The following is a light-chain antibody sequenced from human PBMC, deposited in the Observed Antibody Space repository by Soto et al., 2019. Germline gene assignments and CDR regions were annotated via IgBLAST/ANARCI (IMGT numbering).Light chain of an antibody. J-gene: IGKJ1*01. V-gene: IGKV3-20*01. Sequence: EIVLTQSPGTLSLSPGERATLSCRASQSVSSNSLAWYQQKADQAPSLLIYGASNRATGIPDRFSGSGSGTDFTLTINRLEPEDFALYYCQQYANSPTFGQGTKVEIK. CDR3: QQYANSPT. CDR1: QSVSSNS. CDR2: GAS.